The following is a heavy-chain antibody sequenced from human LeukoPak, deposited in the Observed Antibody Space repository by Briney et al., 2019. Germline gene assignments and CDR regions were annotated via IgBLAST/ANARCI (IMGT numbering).Heavy chain of an antibody. CDR3: ARDPGDYYGSGSSDAFDI. V-gene: IGHV3-33*01. Sequence: PGGSLRLSCAASGFIFSSYGMHSVRQAPGKGLEWVAVIWYDGSNKYYADSVKGRFTISRDNSKNTLYLQMNSLRTEDTAVYYCARDPGDYYGSGSSDAFDIWGQGTMVTVSS. D-gene: IGHD3-10*01. J-gene: IGHJ3*02. CDR1: GFIFSSYG. CDR2: IWYDGSNK.